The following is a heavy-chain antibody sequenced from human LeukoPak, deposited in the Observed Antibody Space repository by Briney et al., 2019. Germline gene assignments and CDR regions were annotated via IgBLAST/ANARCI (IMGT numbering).Heavy chain of an antibody. J-gene: IGHJ4*02. V-gene: IGHV3-21*01. CDR3: ARDLYGDYAFYF. D-gene: IGHD4-17*01. Sequence: GGSLRLSCEAFTFTFSTYSMNCVRQAPGKGLDWVSSISTISSYIYFADSLKDRFTMSRANAKNSLYLQLNSMRAEDTAVYYCARDLYGDYAFYFWGQGTMVTVSS. CDR2: ISTISSYI. CDR1: TFTFSTYS.